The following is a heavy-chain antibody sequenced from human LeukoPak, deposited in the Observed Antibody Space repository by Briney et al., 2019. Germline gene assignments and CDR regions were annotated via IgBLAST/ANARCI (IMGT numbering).Heavy chain of an antibody. D-gene: IGHD3-10*01. V-gene: IGHV3-11*01. J-gene: IGHJ4*02. Sequence: GGSLRLSCAASGFTFSDYYMSWIRQAPGKGLEWVSYISSSGSTIYYADSVKGRFTISRDNAKNSLHLQMNSLRAEDTAVYYCAREPLWFGETTHGYYFDYWGQGTLVTVSS. CDR2: ISSSGSTI. CDR1: GFTFSDYY. CDR3: AREPLWFGETTHGYYFDY.